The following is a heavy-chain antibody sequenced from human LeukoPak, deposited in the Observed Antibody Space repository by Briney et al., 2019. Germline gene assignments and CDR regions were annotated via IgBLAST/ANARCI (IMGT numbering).Heavy chain of an antibody. CDR2: INQSGTT. J-gene: IGHJ6*03. D-gene: IGHD4-23*01. CDR1: GGSFSGYY. Sequence: SETLSLTCAVYGGSFSGYYWNWIRQPPGEGLEWIGEINQSGTTNYNPSLKSRVTISVDTSKNQFSLKLSSVTAADTAVYYCARGASLTTEVTRGNYMDVWGKGTTVTVSS. CDR3: ARGASLTTEVTRGNYMDV. V-gene: IGHV4-34*01.